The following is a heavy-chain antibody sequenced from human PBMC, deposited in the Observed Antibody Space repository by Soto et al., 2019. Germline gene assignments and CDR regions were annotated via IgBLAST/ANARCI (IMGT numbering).Heavy chain of an antibody. Sequence: SETLSLTGTVSGGSISSSSYYWGWIRQPPGKGLEWIGSIYYIGSTYYNPSLKSRVTISVDTSKNQFSLKLSSVTAADTAVYYCARNEGTYSSSWNYLGQGTLLTVSS. V-gene: IGHV4-39*01. CDR3: ARNEGTYSSSWNY. CDR2: IYYIGST. D-gene: IGHD6-13*01. J-gene: IGHJ4*02. CDR1: GGSISSSSYY.